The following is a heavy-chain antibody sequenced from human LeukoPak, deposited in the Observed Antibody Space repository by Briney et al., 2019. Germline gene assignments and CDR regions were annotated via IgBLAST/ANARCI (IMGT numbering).Heavy chain of an antibody. CDR1: GFTFSSYA. J-gene: IGHJ4*02. CDR2: ISYDGSNK. V-gene: IGHV3-30-3*01. CDR3: ARGRVPAAIPRVY. D-gene: IGHD2-2*02. Sequence: GGSLRLSCAASGFTFSSYAMHWVRQAPGKGLEWVAVISYDGSNKYYADSVRGRFTISRDNSKNTLYLQMNSLRAEDTAVYYCARGRVPAAIPRVYWGQGTLVTVSS.